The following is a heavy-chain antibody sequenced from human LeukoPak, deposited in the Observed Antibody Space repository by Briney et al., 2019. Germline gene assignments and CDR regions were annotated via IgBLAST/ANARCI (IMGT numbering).Heavy chain of an antibody. CDR3: ARALGITIVDYYYMDV. CDR1: GGSISSGSYY. V-gene: IGHV4-61*02. J-gene: IGHJ6*03. Sequence: PSETLSLTCTVSGGSISSGSYYWSWIRQPAGQGLEYIGRMYTSGSTNYNPSLKSRVTISVDTSKNQFSLKLSSVTAADTAVYYCARALGITIVDYYYMDVWGKGTTVTVSS. D-gene: IGHD3-10*01. CDR2: MYTSGST.